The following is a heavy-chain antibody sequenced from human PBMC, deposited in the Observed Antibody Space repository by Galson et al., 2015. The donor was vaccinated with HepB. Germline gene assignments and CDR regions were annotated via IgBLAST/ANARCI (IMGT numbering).Heavy chain of an antibody. Sequence: SVKVSCKASGGTFSSYAISWVRQAPGQGLEWMGRIIPILGIANYAQKFQERVTITADKSTRTAYMELSSLRSEDTAVYYCARGGEGEYSTSSEVWFDPGGQGTLVTVSS. V-gene: IGHV1-69*04. CDR2: IIPILGIA. CDR1: GGTFSSYA. CDR3: ARGGEGEYSTSSEVWFDP. J-gene: IGHJ5*02. D-gene: IGHD6-6*01.